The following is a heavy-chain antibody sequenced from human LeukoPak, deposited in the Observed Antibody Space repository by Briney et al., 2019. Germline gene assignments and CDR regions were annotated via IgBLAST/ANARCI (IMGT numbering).Heavy chain of an antibody. Sequence: GGSLRLSCAASGFTVSSNYMSWVRQAPGKGLEWVSVIYSGGSTYYADFVKGRFTISRDNFKNTQYLQMNRLRADDTAVYYCAGQSGSFSTRYYFDYWGQGTLVTVSS. V-gene: IGHV3-53*01. J-gene: IGHJ4*02. CDR3: AGQSGSFSTRYYFDY. CDR1: GFTVSSNY. D-gene: IGHD1-26*01. CDR2: IYSGGST.